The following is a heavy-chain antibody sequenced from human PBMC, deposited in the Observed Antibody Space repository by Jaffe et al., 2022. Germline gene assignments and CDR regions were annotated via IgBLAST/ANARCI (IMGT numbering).Heavy chain of an antibody. V-gene: IGHV4-61*02. Sequence: QVQLQESGPGLVKPSQTLSLTCFVSGGSISSGSYYWNWIRQPAGKGLEWIGRIYTGGTTHYNPSLKSRVSISLDTSKNQFSLRLTSVTAADTAVYYCARDNHYGSGQGVDYWGQGTLVTVSS. CDR1: GGSISSGSYY. J-gene: IGHJ4*02. D-gene: IGHD3-10*01. CDR3: ARDNHYGSGQGVDY. CDR2: IYTGGTT.